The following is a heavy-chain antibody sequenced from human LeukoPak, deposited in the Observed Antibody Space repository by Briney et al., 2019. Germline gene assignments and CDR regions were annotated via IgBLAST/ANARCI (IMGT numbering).Heavy chain of an antibody. CDR3: ARDPQDYGGNSGNY. V-gene: IGHV1-69*13. Sequence: SVKVSCKASGGTFSSYAISWVRQAPGQGLEWMGGIIPIFGTANYAQKFQGRVTITADESTSTAYMELSSLRSEDTAVYYCARDPQDYGGNSGNYWGQGTLVTVSS. CDR1: GGTFSSYA. D-gene: IGHD4-23*01. CDR2: IIPIFGTA. J-gene: IGHJ4*02.